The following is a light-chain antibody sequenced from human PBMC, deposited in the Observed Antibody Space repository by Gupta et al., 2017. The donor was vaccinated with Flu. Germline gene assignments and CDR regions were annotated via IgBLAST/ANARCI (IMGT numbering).Light chain of an antibody. Sequence: TISCAGNSSNGGMYDEDWYQQLQGTAPKILMEADSNRPSGVPDRFSGSKYGSTAALTITGLQPDDEADYYCQPWDASRNGEVFGGGTKVTVL. J-gene: IGLJ3*02. CDR3: QPWDASRNGEV. CDR2: ADS. V-gene: IGLV1-40*01. CDR1: SSNGGMYD.